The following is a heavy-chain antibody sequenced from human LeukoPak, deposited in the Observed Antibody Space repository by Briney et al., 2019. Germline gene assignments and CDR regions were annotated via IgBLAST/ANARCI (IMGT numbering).Heavy chain of an antibody. CDR3: ARAKYTYGYLFDY. CDR1: GFTFSSYE. Sequence: PGGSLRLSCAASGFTFSSYELNWVRQAPGRGLEWVSYISGSGGTIYYADSVKGRFTISRDNAKNSLYLQMNSLRAEDTAVYYCARAKYTYGYLFDYWGQGTLVTVSS. J-gene: IGHJ4*02. V-gene: IGHV3-48*03. CDR2: ISGSGGTI. D-gene: IGHD5-18*01.